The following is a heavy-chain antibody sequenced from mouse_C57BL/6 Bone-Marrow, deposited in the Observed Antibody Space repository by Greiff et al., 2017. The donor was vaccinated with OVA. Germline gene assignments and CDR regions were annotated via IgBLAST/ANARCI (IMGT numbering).Heavy chain of an antibody. J-gene: IGHJ2*01. CDR2: INPSTGGT. Sequence: VQLQQSGPELVKPGASVKISCKASGYSFTGYYMNWVKQSPEKSLEWIGEINPSTGGTTYNQKFKAKATLTVDKSSSTAYMQLKSLTSEDSAVYYCARRGDYYYGLYFDYWGQGTTLTVSS. D-gene: IGHD1-1*01. CDR1: GYSFTGYY. V-gene: IGHV1-42*01. CDR3: ARRGDYYYGLYFDY.